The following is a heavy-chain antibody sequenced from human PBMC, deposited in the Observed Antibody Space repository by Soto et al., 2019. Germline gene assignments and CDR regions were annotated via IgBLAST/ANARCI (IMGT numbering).Heavy chain of an antibody. J-gene: IGHJ5*02. D-gene: IGHD6-19*01. Sequence: SVKVSCKASGGTFSSYAISWVRQAPGQGLEWMGGIIPIFGTANYSQKFQGRVTITADESTSTAYMELSSLRSEDTAVYYCARDLGYSSGWYNWFDPCGQGTLVTVSS. CDR3: ARDLGYSSGWYNWFDP. V-gene: IGHV1-69*01. CDR2: IIPIFGTA. CDR1: GGTFSSYA.